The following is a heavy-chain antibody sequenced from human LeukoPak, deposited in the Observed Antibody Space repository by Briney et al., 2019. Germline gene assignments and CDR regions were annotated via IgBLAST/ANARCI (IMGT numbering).Heavy chain of an antibody. J-gene: IGHJ6*04. CDR3: AKASLDV. CDR1: GFTFSSYS. CDR2: ISVSSDST. V-gene: IGHV3-23*01. Sequence: GGSLRLSCAASGFTFSSYSMNWVRPTPGKGPEWVSDISVSSDSTYYADSVKGRFTISRDNSKNTLYLQMNSLRAEDTAVYYCAKASLDVWGKGTSVTVSS.